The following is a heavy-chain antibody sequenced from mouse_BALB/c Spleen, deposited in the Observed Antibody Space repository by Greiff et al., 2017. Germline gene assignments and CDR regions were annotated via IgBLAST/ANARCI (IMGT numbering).Heavy chain of an antibody. CDR2: IYPGSGST. Sequence: LKQPGSELVRPGASVKLSCKASGYTFTSYWMHWVKQRPGQGLEWIGNIYPGSGSTNYDEKFKSKATLTVDTSSSTAYMQLSSLTSEDSAVYYCTRSGGNYDWGQGTTLTVSS. CDR1: GYTFTSYW. V-gene: IGHV1S22*01. D-gene: IGHD2-1*01. CDR3: TRSGGNYD. J-gene: IGHJ2*01.